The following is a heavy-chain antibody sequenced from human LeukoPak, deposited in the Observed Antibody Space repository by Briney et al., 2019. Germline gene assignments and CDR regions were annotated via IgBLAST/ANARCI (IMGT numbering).Heavy chain of an antibody. CDR1: GGTFSNYA. Sequence: SVKVSCKPSGGTFSNYAISWVRQAPGQGPEWMGRIIPLVDITHYAQKFQDRATITADKSTTTAYMELSSLRSEDTAIYYCARAPQGGYYDSSGYSDRAFDIWGQGTMVTVSS. CDR3: ARAPQGGYYDSSGYSDRAFDI. CDR2: IIPLVDIT. J-gene: IGHJ3*02. V-gene: IGHV1-69*04. D-gene: IGHD3-22*01.